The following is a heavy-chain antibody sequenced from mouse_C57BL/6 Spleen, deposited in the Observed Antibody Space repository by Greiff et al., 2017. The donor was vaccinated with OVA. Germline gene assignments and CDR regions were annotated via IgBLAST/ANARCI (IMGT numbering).Heavy chain of an antibody. Sequence: QVQLQQPGAELVKPGASVKLSCKASGYTFTSYWMQWVKQRPGQGLEWIGEIDPSDSYTNYNQKFKGKATLTVDTSSSTAYMQLSSLTSEDSAVYYCARERVMDYWGQGTSVTVSS. V-gene: IGHV1-50*01. CDR2: IDPSDSYT. CDR1: GYTFTSYW. CDR3: ARERVMDY. J-gene: IGHJ4*01.